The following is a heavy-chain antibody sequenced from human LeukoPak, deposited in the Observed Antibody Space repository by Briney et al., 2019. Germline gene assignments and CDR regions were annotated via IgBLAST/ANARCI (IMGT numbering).Heavy chain of an antibody. D-gene: IGHD3-3*01. V-gene: IGHV3-9*01. CDR2: ISWNSGSI. CDR3: ARARPDYASDDFWSGYYSTVDY. J-gene: IGHJ4*02. Sequence: GGSLRLSCAASGFTFDDYAMHWVRQAPGKGLEWVSGISWNSGSIAYADSVKGRFTISRDNAKNSLYLQMNSLRAEDTAVYYCARARPDYASDDFWSGYYSTVDYWGQGTLVTVSS. CDR1: GFTFDDYA.